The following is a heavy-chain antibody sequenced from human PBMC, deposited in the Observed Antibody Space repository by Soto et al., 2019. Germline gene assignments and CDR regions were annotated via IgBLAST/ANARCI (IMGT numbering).Heavy chain of an antibody. CDR3: ARDRIAAAGTRYYYYGMDV. CDR2: ISGTGRTT. J-gene: IGHJ6*02. V-gene: IGHV3-23*01. D-gene: IGHD6-13*01. CDR1: GFIFSNYA. Sequence: GGSLRLSCAASGFIFSNYAMSWARQTPGRGLEWVSAISGTGRTTYYADSVKGRFTISRDNSKNTLYLQMNSLRAEDTAVYYCARDRIAAAGTRYYYYGMDVWGQGTTVTVSS.